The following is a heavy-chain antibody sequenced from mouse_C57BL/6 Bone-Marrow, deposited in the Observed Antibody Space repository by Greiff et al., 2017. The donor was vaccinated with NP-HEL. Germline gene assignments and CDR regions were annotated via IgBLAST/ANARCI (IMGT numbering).Heavy chain of an antibody. V-gene: IGHV5-12*01. CDR3: ARRVYGSSYWYFDV. CDR2: ISNGGGST. CDR1: GFTFSDYY. J-gene: IGHJ1*03. D-gene: IGHD1-1*01. Sequence: EAQGVESGGGLVQPGGSLKLSCAASGFTFSDYYMYWVRQTPEKRLEWVAYISNGGGSTYYPDTVKGRFTISRDNAKNTLYLQMSRLKSEDTAMYYCARRVYGSSYWYFDVWGTGTTVTVSS.